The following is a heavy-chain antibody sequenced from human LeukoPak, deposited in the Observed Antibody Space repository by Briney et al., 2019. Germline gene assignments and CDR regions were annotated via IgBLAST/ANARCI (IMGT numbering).Heavy chain of an antibody. D-gene: IGHD3-3*01. J-gene: IGHJ4*02. CDR1: GFTFSSYT. V-gene: IGHV3-23*01. CDR3: AKALTIFGVATNFDY. Sequence: GGSLRLSCAASGFTFSSYTMHWIRQAPGKGLEWVSAISGSGGSTYYADSVKGRFTISRDNSKNTLYLQMNSLRAEDTAVYYCAKALTIFGVATNFDYWGQGTLVTVSS. CDR2: ISGSGGST.